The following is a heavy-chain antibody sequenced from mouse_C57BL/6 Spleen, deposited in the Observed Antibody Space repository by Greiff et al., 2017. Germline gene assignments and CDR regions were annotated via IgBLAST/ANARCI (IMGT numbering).Heavy chain of an antibody. D-gene: IGHD2-3*01. Sequence: QVHVKQSGAELVRPGASVTLSCKASGYTFTDYEMHWVKQTPVHGLEWIGAIDPETGGTAYNQKFKGKAILTADKSSITAYMELRSLTSEDSAVYYCTREGLLRTFAYWGQGTLVTVSA. CDR3: TREGLLRTFAY. CDR1: GYTFTDYE. V-gene: IGHV1-15*01. J-gene: IGHJ3*01. CDR2: IDPETGGT.